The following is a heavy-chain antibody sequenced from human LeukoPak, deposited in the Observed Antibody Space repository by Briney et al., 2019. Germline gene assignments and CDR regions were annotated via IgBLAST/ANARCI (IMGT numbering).Heavy chain of an antibody. J-gene: IGHJ4*02. D-gene: IGHD3-22*01. V-gene: IGHV4-59*08. CDR1: GGSISNYY. Sequence: TSETLSLTCSVSGGSISNYYWIWIRQPPGMGLEWIGNIYYSGSTNYNPSLKSRVTISVDTSKNQLSLKLSSVTAADTAVYYCARRASTGYYSDWGQGTLVTVPS. CDR3: ARRASTGYYSD. CDR2: IYYSGST.